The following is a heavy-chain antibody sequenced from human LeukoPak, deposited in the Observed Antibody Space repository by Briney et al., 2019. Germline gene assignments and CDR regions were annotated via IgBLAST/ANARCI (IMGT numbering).Heavy chain of an antibody. D-gene: IGHD6-13*01. Sequence: PGGSLRLSGAASGFTFRSYGMHWVRQAPGKGLEWVAVISYDGSNKYYADSVKGRFTISRDNSKKTLYLQMNSLRAEDTAVYYCAKARWSAALYYFDYWGQGTLVTVSS. CDR1: GFTFRSYG. CDR2: ISYDGSNK. V-gene: IGHV3-30*18. CDR3: AKARWSAALYYFDY. J-gene: IGHJ4*02.